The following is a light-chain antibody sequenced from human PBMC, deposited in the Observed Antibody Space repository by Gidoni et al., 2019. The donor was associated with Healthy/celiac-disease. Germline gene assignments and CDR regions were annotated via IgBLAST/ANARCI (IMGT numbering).Light chain of an antibody. V-gene: IGKV1-39*01. CDR2: AAS. CDR3: QQSYSTLMYT. CDR1: QSISSY. Sequence: DIQMTQSTSSLSAAVADRVTITCRASQSISSYLNWYQQKPGKAPKHLIYAASSLQSGVPSRFSGSRSGTDFSLTISRLQPEDFATYYSQQSYSTLMYTFGQGTKLEIK. J-gene: IGKJ2*01.